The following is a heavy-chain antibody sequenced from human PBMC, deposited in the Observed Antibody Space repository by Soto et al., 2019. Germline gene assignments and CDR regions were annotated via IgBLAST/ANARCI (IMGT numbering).Heavy chain of an antibody. J-gene: IGHJ6*02. CDR1: GFTFSSYA. CDR3: AKMGGGSNYYYGMDV. Sequence: GGSLRLSSEASGFTFSSYAMSWVLQSPGKGQEWVSAISGSGGGTYYAASVKGGFTISRDNSKNTLYLQMNSPRAEDTAVYYCAKMGGGSNYYYGMDVWGQGTTVTVSS. V-gene: IGHV3-23*01. CDR2: ISGSGGGT. D-gene: IGHD2-15*01.